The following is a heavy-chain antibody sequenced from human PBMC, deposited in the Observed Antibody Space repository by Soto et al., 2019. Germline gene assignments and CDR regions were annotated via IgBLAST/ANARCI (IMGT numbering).Heavy chain of an antibody. CDR1: GYTFTSYG. Sequence: ASVKVSCKASGYTFTSYGISWVRQAPGQGLEWMGWISAYNGNTNYAQKVQGRVTMTTDTSTSTVYMELRSLRSDDTAVYYCARDRLRWSEYFQHWGQGTLVTVSS. CDR3: ARDRLRWSEYFQH. V-gene: IGHV1-18*01. D-gene: IGHD4-17*01. CDR2: ISAYNGNT. J-gene: IGHJ1*01.